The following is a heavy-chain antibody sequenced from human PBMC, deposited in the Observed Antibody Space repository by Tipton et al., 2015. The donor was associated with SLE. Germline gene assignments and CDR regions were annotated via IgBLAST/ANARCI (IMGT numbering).Heavy chain of an antibody. CDR3: AKDGMLEFSGSHHLDY. D-gene: IGHD1-26*01. J-gene: IGHJ4*02. CDR2: IRYDGSEK. CDR1: GFTFSSYG. V-gene: IGHV3-30*02. Sequence: GSLRLSCAASGFTFSSYGMYWVRQAPGKGLERVAFIRYDGSEKYYADSVKGRFTISRDNSRNMLHLQMNSLRAEDTAVYYCAKDGMLEFSGSHHLDYWGQGTLVTVPS.